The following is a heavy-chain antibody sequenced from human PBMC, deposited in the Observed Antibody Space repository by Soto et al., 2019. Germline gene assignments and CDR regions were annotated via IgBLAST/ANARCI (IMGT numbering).Heavy chain of an antibody. CDR1: GFTFDDYT. CDR2: ISWDGGST. D-gene: IGHD3-16*01. CDR3: AKDITAQTPYYYGMDV. J-gene: IGHJ6*02. V-gene: IGHV3-43*01. Sequence: QPGGSLRLSCAASGFTFDDYTMHWVRQAPGKGLEWVSLISWDGGSTYYADPVKGRFTISRDSSKNSLYLQMNSLRTEDTALYYCAKDITAQTPYYYGMDVWGQGTTVTVSS.